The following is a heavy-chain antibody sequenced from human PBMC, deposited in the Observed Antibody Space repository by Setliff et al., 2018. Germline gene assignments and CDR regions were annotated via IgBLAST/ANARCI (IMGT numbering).Heavy chain of an antibody. CDR1: GFTFSSSA. V-gene: IGHV3-23*01. CDR2: ISSTITST. Sequence: GGSLRLSCAASGFTFSSSAMAWVRQAPGKGLEWVSAISSTITSTYYADSVKGRFTISRDNSKNTVYLDVNSLRAEDTAVYYCAKRGPYCSGGTCHYYFDYWGQGTLVTVSS. J-gene: IGHJ4*02. D-gene: IGHD2-15*01. CDR3: AKRGPYCSGGTCHYYFDY.